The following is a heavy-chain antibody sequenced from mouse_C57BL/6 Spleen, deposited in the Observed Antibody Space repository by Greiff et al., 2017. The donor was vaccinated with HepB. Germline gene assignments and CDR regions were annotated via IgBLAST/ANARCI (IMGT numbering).Heavy chain of an antibody. D-gene: IGHD3-2*02. CDR3: ATGTAQATNYAMDY. Sequence: EVKLVESGGGLVKPGGSLKLSCAASGFTFSDYGMHWVRQAPEKGLEWVAYISSGSSTIYYADTVKGRFTISRDNAKNTLFLQMTSLRSEDTAMYYCATGTAQATNYAMDYWGQGTSVTVSS. CDR2: ISSGSSTI. V-gene: IGHV5-17*01. CDR1: GFTFSDYG. J-gene: IGHJ4*01.